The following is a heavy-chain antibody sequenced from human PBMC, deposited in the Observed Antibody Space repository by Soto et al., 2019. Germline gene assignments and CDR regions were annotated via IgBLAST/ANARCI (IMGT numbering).Heavy chain of an antibody. Sequence: GGSLRLSCAASGFTFSNAWMSWVRQAPGKGLEWVGRIKSKTDGGTTDYAAPVKGRFTISRDDSKNTLYLQMNSLKTEDTAVYYCTTPPEGLYYYILTGRLGDWGQGTLVTVSS. CDR2: IKSKTDGGTT. J-gene: IGHJ4*02. CDR3: TTPPEGLYYYILTGRLGD. CDR1: GFTFSNAW. D-gene: IGHD3-9*01. V-gene: IGHV3-15*01.